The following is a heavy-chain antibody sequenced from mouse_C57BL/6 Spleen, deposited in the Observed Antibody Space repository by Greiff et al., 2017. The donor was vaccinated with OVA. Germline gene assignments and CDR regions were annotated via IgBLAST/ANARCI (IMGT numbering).Heavy chain of an antibody. CDR1: GFTFSSYA. V-gene: IGHV5-9-1*02. CDR2: ISSGGDYI. D-gene: IGHD2-5*01. J-gene: IGHJ4*01. CDR3: TRRDSTNYYAMDY. Sequence: EVKLVESGEGLVKPGGSLKLSCAASGFTFSSYAMSWVRQTPEKRLEWVAYISSGGDYIYYADTVKGRFTISRDNARNTLYLQMSSLKSEDTAMYYCTRRDSTNYYAMDYWGQGTSVTVSS.